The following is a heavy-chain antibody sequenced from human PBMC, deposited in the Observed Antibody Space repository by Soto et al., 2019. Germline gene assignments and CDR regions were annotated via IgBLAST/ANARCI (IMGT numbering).Heavy chain of an antibody. CDR2: IYYSGST. CDR3: ASSYDSSGYNWFDP. Sequence: SETLSLTCTVSGGSISSYYWSWIRQPPGKGLEWIGYIYYSGSTNYNPSLKSRVTISVDTSKNQFSLKLSSVTAADTAVYYCASSYDSSGYNWFDPWGQGTLVTVS. CDR1: GGSISSYY. J-gene: IGHJ5*02. D-gene: IGHD3-22*01. V-gene: IGHV4-59*01.